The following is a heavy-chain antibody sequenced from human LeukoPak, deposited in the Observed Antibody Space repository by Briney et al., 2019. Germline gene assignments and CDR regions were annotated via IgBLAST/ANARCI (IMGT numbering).Heavy chain of an antibody. D-gene: IGHD2/OR15-2a*01. Sequence: SETLSLTCTVSGGSISSSGSYWAWIRQPPGKGLERIANVYYNGDTYCNSSLYSRVTISADTSKNQFSLNLRSVTAADTADYYCARLLSPGWFDPWGQGTLVTVSS. CDR2: VYYNGDT. J-gene: IGHJ5*02. CDR1: GGSISSSGSY. CDR3: ARLLSPGWFDP. V-gene: IGHV4-39*01.